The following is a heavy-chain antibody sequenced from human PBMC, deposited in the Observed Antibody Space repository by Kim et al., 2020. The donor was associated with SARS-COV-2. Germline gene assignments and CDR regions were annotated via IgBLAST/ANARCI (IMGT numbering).Heavy chain of an antibody. CDR1: GYSFTTYG. J-gene: IGHJ6*02. Sequence: ASVKVSCKASGYSFTTYGLFWVRQAPGQGLEWMGWINPYNGNTPYAQKFQGRVTMTTNTSTSTAYMELSSLRSDDTAVYYCASRRETDRVHCYGMAFWCQ. CDR3: ASRRETDRVHCYGMAF. CDR2: INPYNGNT. V-gene: IGHV1-18*01. D-gene: IGHD3-22*01.